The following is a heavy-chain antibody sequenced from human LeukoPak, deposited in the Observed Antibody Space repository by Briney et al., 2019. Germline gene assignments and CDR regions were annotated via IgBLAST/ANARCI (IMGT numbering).Heavy chain of an antibody. CDR3: ARYSSSWPNYYYYGMDV. CDR2: ISSSSSTI. Sequence: GSQGLSCAASGITIRSSGMSWVRQAPGKGLEWVSYISSSSSTIYYADSVKGRFTISRDNAKNSLYLQMNSLRDEDTAVYYCARYSSSWPNYYYYGMDVWGQGTTVTVSS. CDR1: GITIRSSG. V-gene: IGHV3-48*02. D-gene: IGHD6-13*01. J-gene: IGHJ6*02.